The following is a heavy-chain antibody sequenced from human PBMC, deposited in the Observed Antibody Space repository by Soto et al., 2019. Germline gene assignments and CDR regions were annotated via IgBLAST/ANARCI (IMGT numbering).Heavy chain of an antibody. V-gene: IGHV3-21*01. D-gene: IGHD3-3*01. CDR3: AREWNNYDFWSGNDYGMDV. J-gene: IGHJ6*02. CDR1: GFTFSSYS. Sequence: EVQLVESGGGLVKPGGSLRLSCAASGFTFSSYSMNWVRQAPGKGLEWVSSISSSSSYIYYADSVKGRFTISRDNAKNSLYLQMNSLRAEDTAVYYCAREWNNYDFWSGNDYGMDVWGQGTTVTVSS. CDR2: ISSSSSYI.